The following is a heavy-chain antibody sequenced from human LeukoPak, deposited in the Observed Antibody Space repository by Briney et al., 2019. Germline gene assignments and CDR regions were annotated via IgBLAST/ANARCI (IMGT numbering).Heavy chain of an antibody. CDR2: IDGTGTTI. Sequence: GGSLRLSCAASGFTFSYFEMNWVRQAPGKGLEWVSYIDGTGTTIYYADSVKGRFTISRDNAKNSLYLQMSSPRAEDTAIYYCARMTTSSHYFDYWGQGTLVTVSS. CDR3: ARMTTSSHYFDY. D-gene: IGHD4-17*01. V-gene: IGHV3-48*03. J-gene: IGHJ4*02. CDR1: GFTFSYFE.